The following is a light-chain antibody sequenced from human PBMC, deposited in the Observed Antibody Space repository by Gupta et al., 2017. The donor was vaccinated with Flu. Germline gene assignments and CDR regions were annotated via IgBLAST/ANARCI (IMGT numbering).Light chain of an antibody. V-gene: IGLV1-51*01. CDR2: DNN. J-gene: IGLJ1*01. CDR1: ISNIGNNY. Sequence: QSVLTQPPSVSAAPGQKVTISCSGSISNIGNNYVSWYQQLPGAAPKLRIYDNNKRPSGIPDRFSGSKSGTSDTLGINGLQTGDEAEYDCGKSDSGLRARYGVGTGSKVTVL. CDR3: GKSDSGLRARYG.